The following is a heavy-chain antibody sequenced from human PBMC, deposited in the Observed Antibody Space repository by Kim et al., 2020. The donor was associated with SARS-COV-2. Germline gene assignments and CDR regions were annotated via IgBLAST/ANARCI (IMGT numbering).Heavy chain of an antibody. V-gene: IGHV4-34*01. D-gene: IGHD3-9*01. CDR1: GGSFSGYY. J-gene: IGHJ5*02. CDR3: ARRLHYDILTGYYRGGFDP. CDR2: INHSGST. Sequence: SETLSLTCAVYGGSFSGYYWSWIRQPPGKGLEWIGEINHSGSTNYNPSLKSRVTISVDTSKNQFSLKLSSVTAADTAVYYCARRLHYDILTGYYRGGFDPWGQGTLVTVSS.